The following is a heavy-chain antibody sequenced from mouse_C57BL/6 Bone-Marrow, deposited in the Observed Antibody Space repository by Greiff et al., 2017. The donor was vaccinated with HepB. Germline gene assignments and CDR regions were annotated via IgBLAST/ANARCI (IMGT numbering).Heavy chain of an antibody. CDR2: ISYDGSN. Sequence: EVKLMESGPGLVKPSQSLSLTCSVTGYSITSGYYWNWIRQFPGNKLEWMGYISYDGSNNYNPSLKNRISITRDTSKNQFFLKLNSVTTEDTATYYCARDPVVATDYFDYWGQGTTLTVSS. J-gene: IGHJ2*01. V-gene: IGHV3-6*01. CDR3: ARDPVVATDYFDY. CDR1: GYSITSGYY. D-gene: IGHD1-1*01.